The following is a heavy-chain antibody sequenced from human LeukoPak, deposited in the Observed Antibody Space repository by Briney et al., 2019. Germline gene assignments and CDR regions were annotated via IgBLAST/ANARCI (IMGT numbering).Heavy chain of an antibody. CDR3: ARRYSSRRRFDY. D-gene: IGHD6-13*01. J-gene: IGHJ4*02. V-gene: IGHV4-39*07. Sequence: SETLSLTCIVSGGSISGSTYYWAWIRQPPGKGLEWIGNIYYTGSTNYNPSLKSRVTISVDTSKNQFSLNLSSVTAADTAVYYCARRYSSRRRFDYWGQGTQVTVSS. CDR2: IYYTGST. CDR1: GGSISGSTYY.